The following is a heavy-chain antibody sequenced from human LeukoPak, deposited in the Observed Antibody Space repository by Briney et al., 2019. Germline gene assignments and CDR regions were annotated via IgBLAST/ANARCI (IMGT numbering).Heavy chain of an antibody. V-gene: IGHV3-7*03. CDR2: TDSYGSEI. CDR1: GFTFSKYW. Sequence: PGGSLRLSCAASGFTFSKYWMSWVRQAPGKGLEWVANTDSYGSEIYYVDSVKGRFTISRDNAKKSIYLEMNNLRVEDTAVYYCVRDDWGPAEGWGPGTLVTVSS. D-gene: IGHD3-16*01. CDR3: VRDDWGPAEG. J-gene: IGHJ4*02.